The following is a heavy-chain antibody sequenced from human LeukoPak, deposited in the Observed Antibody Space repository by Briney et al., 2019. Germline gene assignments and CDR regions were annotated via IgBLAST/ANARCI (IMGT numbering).Heavy chain of an antibody. Sequence: TGGALRLSCAASGFTFSSDLMNWVRQAPGKGLEGVANINQDGTERYYVDAVRGRFTLSRDTAKTSLYLQMNSLRAEATAVYYCARDVLAGPFDYWGQGTLVTVSS. CDR2: INQDGTER. J-gene: IGHJ4*02. CDR3: ARDVLAGPFDY. D-gene: IGHD6-19*01. V-gene: IGHV3-7*01. CDR1: GFTFSSDL.